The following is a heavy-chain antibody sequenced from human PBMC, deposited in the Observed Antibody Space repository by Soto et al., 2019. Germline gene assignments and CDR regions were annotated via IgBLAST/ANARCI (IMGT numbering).Heavy chain of an antibody. CDR1: GFTFSSYS. CDR3: ARMGIYWSGSYQYAFDI. Sequence: GGSLRLSCAASGFTFSSYSMNWVRQAPGKGLEWVSSISSSSSYIYYADSVKGRFTISRDNAKNSLYLQMNSLRAEDTAVYYCARMGIYWSGSYQYAFDIWGQGTMITVSS. J-gene: IGHJ3*02. CDR2: ISSSSSYI. V-gene: IGHV3-21*01. D-gene: IGHD1-26*01.